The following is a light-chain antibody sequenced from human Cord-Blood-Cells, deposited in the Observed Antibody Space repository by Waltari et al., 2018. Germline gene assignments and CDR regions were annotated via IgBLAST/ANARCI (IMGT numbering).Light chain of an antibody. CDR1: QSVSSN. CDR3: QQYNNWPSPYT. Sequence: IVMTQFPATLSVSPGERATLPCTASQSVSSNLAWYQQKPGQAPRLLIYGASTRATGIPARFSGSGSGTEFTRTISSLQSEDFAVYYCQQYNNWPSPYTFGQGTKLEIK. J-gene: IGKJ2*01. V-gene: IGKV3-15*01. CDR2: GAS.